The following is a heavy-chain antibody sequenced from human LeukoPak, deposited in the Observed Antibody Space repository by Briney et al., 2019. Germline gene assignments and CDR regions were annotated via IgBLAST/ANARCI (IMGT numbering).Heavy chain of an antibody. Sequence: HTGGSLRLTCEASGFTFSSYSMNWVRQAPGKGLEWVSFISGSSSIIHYADSVKGRFTISRDNAKNSLYLQMNSLRAEDTAVYYCARSGTTYYYDSGSRIWGQGTMVTVSS. V-gene: IGHV3-48*04. D-gene: IGHD3-22*01. CDR3: ARSGTTYYYDSGSRI. CDR2: ISGSSSII. CDR1: GFTFSSYS. J-gene: IGHJ3*02.